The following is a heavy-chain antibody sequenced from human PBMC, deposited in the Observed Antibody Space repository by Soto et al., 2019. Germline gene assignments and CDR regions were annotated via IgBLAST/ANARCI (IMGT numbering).Heavy chain of an antibody. CDR3: ARDRDDYGSGNYYNRIDF. J-gene: IGHJ4*02. D-gene: IGHD3-10*01. Sequence: QVQLVQSGAEVKKPGSSVTVSCKASGGIFSTYAISWLRQAPGQGLEWMGGIIPIFGTPNYAQRFQGRGTITADESTTTSYMELSRLKSEDTAVYYCARDRDDYGSGNYYNRIDFWGQGTLVTVSS. CDR2: IIPIFGTP. V-gene: IGHV1-69*01. CDR1: GGIFSTYA.